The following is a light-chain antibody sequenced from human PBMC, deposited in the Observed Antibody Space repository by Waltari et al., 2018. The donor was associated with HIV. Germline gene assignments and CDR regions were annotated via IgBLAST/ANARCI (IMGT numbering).Light chain of an antibody. J-gene: IGLJ3*02. CDR3: RYYAGRSNWV. CDR1: SKDAADDNH. Sequence: QSALTQPPSASGAPGPSVTISCAGISKDAADDNHVSWYQQRPGKAPKFIIREASKRPSGVPDRFSDSKSGNTASVSVSRLQDEDEDHYYCRYYAGRSNWVFGAGTTVTVL. CDR2: EAS. V-gene: IGLV2-8*01.